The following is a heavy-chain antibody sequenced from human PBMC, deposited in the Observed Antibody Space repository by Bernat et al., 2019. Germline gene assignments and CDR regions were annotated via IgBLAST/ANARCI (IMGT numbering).Heavy chain of an antibody. CDR1: GFTFSSYA. CDR2: ISYDGSNK. Sequence: VQLVESGGGVVQPGRSLRLSCAASGFTFSSYAMHWVRQAPGKGLEWVAVISYDGSNKYYADSVKGRFTISRDNSKNTLYLQMNSLRAEDTAVYYCARVAAAAGTKYYYYYGMDVWGQGTTVTVSS. D-gene: IGHD6-13*01. V-gene: IGHV3-30-3*01. CDR3: ARVAAAAGTKYYYYYGMDV. J-gene: IGHJ6*02.